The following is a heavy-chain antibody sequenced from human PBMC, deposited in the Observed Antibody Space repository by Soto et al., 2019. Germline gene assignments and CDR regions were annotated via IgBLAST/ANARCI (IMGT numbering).Heavy chain of an antibody. CDR3: ARDADWAFGY. Sequence: EVQLVESGGGLVQPGGSLRLSCVASGISFSSYSMVWVRQAPGKGLEWISYIFVTSTPIYYADSVKGRFTVSRDNTQNSLFLLMNSLRAEDTAIYYCARDADWAFGYWGQGTLVAVPS. V-gene: IGHV3-48*04. CDR2: IFVTSTPI. J-gene: IGHJ4*02. D-gene: IGHD3-9*01. CDR1: GISFSSYS.